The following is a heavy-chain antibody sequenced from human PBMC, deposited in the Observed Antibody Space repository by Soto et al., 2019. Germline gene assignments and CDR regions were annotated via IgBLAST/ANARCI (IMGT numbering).Heavy chain of an antibody. Sequence: DVQLVESGGGLIQPGESLRLSCAAFGLTVSGKKYVAWVRQAPGKGLEWISALYDVDGTYYADSVKGRFTTSTDSSKTTVYLQMNGLRPDDTAVYYCARDRRFYDSGSYDIANDAFDVWGQGTMVTVSS. J-gene: IGHJ3*01. V-gene: IGHV3-53*01. CDR2: LYDVDGT. CDR3: ARDRRFYDSGSYDIANDAFDV. CDR1: GLTVSGKKY. D-gene: IGHD3-22*01.